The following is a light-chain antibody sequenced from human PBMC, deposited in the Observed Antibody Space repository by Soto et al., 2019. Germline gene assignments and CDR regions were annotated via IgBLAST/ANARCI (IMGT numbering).Light chain of an antibody. V-gene: IGKV1-33*01. CDR2: DAS. Sequence: IKTTHSPSSLSASIGDRVTSTCQASQDISNYLNWYQQKPGKAPKLLIYDASNLETGVPSRFSGSGSGTDFTLTISGLEPEDFAVYYCQHFGNSLWTFGQGTKVDIK. CDR3: QHFGNSLWT. CDR1: QDISNY. J-gene: IGKJ1*01.